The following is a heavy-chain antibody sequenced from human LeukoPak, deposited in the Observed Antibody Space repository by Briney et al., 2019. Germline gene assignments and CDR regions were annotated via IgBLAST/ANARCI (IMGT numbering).Heavy chain of an antibody. V-gene: IGHV3-33*01. CDR3: ASCSLSGGSCYYFDY. Sequence: PGRSLRLSCAASGFTFSSYGMHWVRQAPGKGLEWVAVIWYDGSNKYYADSVKGRFTISRDNSKNTLYLQMNSQRAEDTAVYYCASCSLSGGSCYYFDYWGQGTLVTVSS. CDR1: GFTFSSYG. J-gene: IGHJ4*02. CDR2: IWYDGSNK. D-gene: IGHD2-15*01.